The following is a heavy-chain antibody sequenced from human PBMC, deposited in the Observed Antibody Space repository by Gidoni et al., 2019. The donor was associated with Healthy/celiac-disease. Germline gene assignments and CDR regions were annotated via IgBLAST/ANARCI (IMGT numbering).Heavy chain of an antibody. CDR3: ARDVYYDSSGYYLPNEMAPFDY. D-gene: IGHD3-22*01. Sequence: SCAASGFAFSSYSMNGVRRAPGKGLVWVSHISRSSSTIYYADAVKGRFTISRDKAKNSLYLQMNSLRDEVTAVYYCARDVYYDSSGYYLPNEMAPFDYWGQGTLVTVSS. CDR2: ISRSSSTI. CDR1: GFAFSSYS. J-gene: IGHJ4*02. V-gene: IGHV3-48*02.